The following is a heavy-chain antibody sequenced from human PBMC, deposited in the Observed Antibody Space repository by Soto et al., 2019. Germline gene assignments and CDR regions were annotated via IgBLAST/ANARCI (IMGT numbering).Heavy chain of an antibody. Sequence: QVQLQQWGAGLLKPSETLSLTCAVYGGSFSGYYWSWIRQPPGKGLEWIGEINHSGSTNYNPSLKSRVTISVDTSKNQFSLKLSSVTAADTAVYYCARGRGRGSSYHYYYYGMDVWGQGTTVTVSS. CDR2: INHSGST. D-gene: IGHD6-6*01. CDR3: ARGRGRGSSYHYYYYGMDV. J-gene: IGHJ6*02. CDR1: GGSFSGYY. V-gene: IGHV4-34*01.